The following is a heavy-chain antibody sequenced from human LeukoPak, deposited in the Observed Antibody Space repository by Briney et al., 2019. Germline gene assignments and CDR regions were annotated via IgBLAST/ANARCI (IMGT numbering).Heavy chain of an antibody. CDR1: GFTFGDYA. CDR3: TRTFDSSGYFDY. Sequence: QSGGSLRLSCTASGFTFGDYAMSWVRQAPGKGLEWVGSIRSKAYGGTTEYAASVKGRFTISRDDSKSIAYLQMNSLKTEDTAVYYCTRTFDSSGYFDYWGQGTLVTVSS. J-gene: IGHJ4*02. V-gene: IGHV3-49*04. D-gene: IGHD3-22*01. CDR2: IRSKAYGGTT.